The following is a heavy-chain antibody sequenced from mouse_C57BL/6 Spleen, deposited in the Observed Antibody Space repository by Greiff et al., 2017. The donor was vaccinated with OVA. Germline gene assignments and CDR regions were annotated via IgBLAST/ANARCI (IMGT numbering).Heavy chain of an antibody. D-gene: IGHD2-2*01. CDR3: ARGGYYSAMDY. V-gene: IGHV2-6*03. J-gene: IGHJ4*01. CDR1: GFSLTSYG. Sequence: VKLVESGPGLVAPSQSLSITCTVSGFSLTSYGVHWVRQPPGKGLEWLVGIWSDGSTTYNSALKYRLSIRKDNYKSQVFLKMNSLQTDYTAMYDCARGGYYSAMDYWGQGTSVTVSS. CDR2: IWSDGST.